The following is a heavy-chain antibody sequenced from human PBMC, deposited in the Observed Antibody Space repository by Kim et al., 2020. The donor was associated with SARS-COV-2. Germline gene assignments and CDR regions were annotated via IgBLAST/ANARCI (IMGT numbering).Heavy chain of an antibody. Sequence: ASVKVSCKASGYTFTSYYMHWVRQAPGQGLEWMGIINPSGGSTSYAQKFQGRVTMTRDTSTSTVYMELSSLRSEDTAVYYCANVPAARYYYYGMDVWGQGTTVTVSS. CDR3: ANVPAARYYYYGMDV. D-gene: IGHD2-2*01. V-gene: IGHV1-46*01. CDR2: INPSGGST. CDR1: GYTFTSYY. J-gene: IGHJ6*02.